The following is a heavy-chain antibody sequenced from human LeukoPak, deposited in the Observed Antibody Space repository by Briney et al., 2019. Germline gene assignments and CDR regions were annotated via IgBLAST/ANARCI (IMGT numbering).Heavy chain of an antibody. CDR2: INPSDGGT. Sequence: EASVKVSCKASGYTFTSHYVHWVRQAPGQGLEWMAIINPSDGGTTFAANFQGRATMTRDTSTSTVYMEVSSLRSEDTALYYCAREGPYCSGGNCYGGFDYWGQGTLVTVSS. CDR3: AREGPYCSGGNCYGGFDY. V-gene: IGHV1-46*01. J-gene: IGHJ4*02. D-gene: IGHD2-15*01. CDR1: GYTFTSHY.